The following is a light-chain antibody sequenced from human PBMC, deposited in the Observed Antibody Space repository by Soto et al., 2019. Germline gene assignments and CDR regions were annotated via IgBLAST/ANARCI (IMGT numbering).Light chain of an antibody. V-gene: IGKV1-12*01. CDR2: SAS. CDR3: QQADSFPLT. CDR1: QGISRW. Sequence: DIQMTQSPSSVSASVGDRVTITCRTSQGISRWLAWYQQKPGKAPNLLIYSASTLHSGVPSRFSGSGSGTDFTLTISSLQPEDFATYYCQQADSFPLTFGPGTKVDI. J-gene: IGKJ3*01.